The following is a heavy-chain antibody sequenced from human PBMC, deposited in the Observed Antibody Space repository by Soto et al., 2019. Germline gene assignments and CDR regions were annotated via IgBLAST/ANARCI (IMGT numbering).Heavy chain of an antibody. Sequence: AETLSLTCTVSGGSISSYYWSWIRQPPGKGLEWIGYIYYSVSTNYNPSLKSRVTISVDTSKNQFSLKLSSVTAADTAMYYCARVIRVSGDYYGMDVWGQGTTVTVSS. CDR3: ARVIRVSGDYYGMDV. CDR1: GGSISSYY. CDR2: IYYSVST. V-gene: IGHV4-59*01. D-gene: IGHD7-27*01. J-gene: IGHJ6*02.